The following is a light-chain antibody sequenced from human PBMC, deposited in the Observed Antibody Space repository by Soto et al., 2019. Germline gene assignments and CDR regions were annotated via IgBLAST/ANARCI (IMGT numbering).Light chain of an antibody. V-gene: IGKV1-6*01. CDR1: QGIKND. J-gene: IGKJ2*01. Sequence: AIRMTQSPSSLSASVGDRVTITCRASQGIKNDLGWYQQRPGKAPKLLIYPSSTLQSGVPSRFSGSGSGTDFTLTISSLQPEDFATYYCLQDYNDPYTFGQGTKLEI. CDR2: PSS. CDR3: LQDYNDPYT.